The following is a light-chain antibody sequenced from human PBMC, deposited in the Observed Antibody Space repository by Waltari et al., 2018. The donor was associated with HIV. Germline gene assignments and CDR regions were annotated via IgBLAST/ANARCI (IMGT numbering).Light chain of an antibody. CDR3: CSYAGGNTYV. Sequence: QSALTRPASVSGSPGQSLTISSTDVGSYNLLSWYQQHPGKAPKLLIYDVSERRSVISNRFSGSKSSNTASLTISGLQAEDEADYYCCSYAGGNTYVFDTGTKVTVL. V-gene: IGLV2-23*02. J-gene: IGLJ1*01. CDR1: VGSYNL. CDR2: DVS.